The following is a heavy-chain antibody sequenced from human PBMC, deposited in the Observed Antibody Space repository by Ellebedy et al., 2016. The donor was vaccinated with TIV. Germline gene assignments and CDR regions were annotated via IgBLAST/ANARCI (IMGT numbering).Heavy chain of an antibody. Sequence: PGGSLRLSCAASGFTFSNYAMHRVRQAPGKGLEWLAIISSDGSHEFFADSVKGRFTISRDNSKNTLNLQMNSLRGEDTAVYYCAKRSGSFSFFDYWGQGTLVTVSS. V-gene: IGHV3-30*18. CDR1: GFTFSNYA. D-gene: IGHD1-26*01. CDR2: ISSDGSHE. J-gene: IGHJ4*02. CDR3: AKRSGSFSFFDY.